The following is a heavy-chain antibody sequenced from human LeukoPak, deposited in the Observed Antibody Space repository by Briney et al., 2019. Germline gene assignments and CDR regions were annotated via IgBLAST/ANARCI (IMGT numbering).Heavy chain of an antibody. Sequence: SETLSLTCAVYGGSFSGYHWSWIRQPPGKGLEWIGEINHSGSTNYNPSLKSRVTISVDTSKNQFSLKLSSVTAADTAVYYCARGYYGSGSYLDYWGQGTLVTVSS. CDR2: INHSGST. CDR1: GGSFSGYH. CDR3: ARGYYGSGSYLDY. V-gene: IGHV4-34*01. J-gene: IGHJ4*02. D-gene: IGHD3-10*01.